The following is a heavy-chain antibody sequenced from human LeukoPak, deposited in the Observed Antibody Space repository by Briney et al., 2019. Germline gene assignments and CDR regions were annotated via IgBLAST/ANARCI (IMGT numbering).Heavy chain of an antibody. J-gene: IGHJ6*03. CDR2: ISSSSTI. D-gene: IGHD3-22*01. CDR3: ARFGALPTYYDRYDRPHFGDYYHYMDV. CDR1: GFTFSSYS. Sequence: PGGSLRLSCAASGFTFSSYSMNWVRQAPGKGLEWVSYISSSSTIYYADSVKGRFTISRDNAKNSLYLQMNSLRAEDTAVYYCARFGALPTYYDRYDRPHFGDYYHYMDVWGKGTTVTVSS. V-gene: IGHV3-48*04.